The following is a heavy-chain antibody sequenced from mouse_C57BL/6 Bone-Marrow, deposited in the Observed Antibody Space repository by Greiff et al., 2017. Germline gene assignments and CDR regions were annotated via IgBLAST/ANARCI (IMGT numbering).Heavy chain of an antibody. CDR2: IDPANGNT. CDR3: ALKVVATDWYFDD. J-gene: IGHJ1*03. Sequence: VQLQQSVAELVRPGASVKLSCTASGFNITDTYMHWVKQRPEQGLEWIGRIDPANGNTKYDPKFQGKATLTADTSSNTAYLQLSSLTSEDSAVFYSALKVVATDWYFDDWGKGTTVTVSS. CDR1: GFNITDTY. D-gene: IGHD1-1*01. V-gene: IGHV14-3*01.